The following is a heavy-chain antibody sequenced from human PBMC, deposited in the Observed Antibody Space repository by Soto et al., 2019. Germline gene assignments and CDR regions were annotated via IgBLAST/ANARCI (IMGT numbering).Heavy chain of an antibody. D-gene: IGHD5-12*01. Sequence: EVHLLESGGGLVQPGGSLRLSCAASGFTFSSYAMNWVRQAPGQGLEWVSSISDSGDAAFYADSVKGRFTISRVNSENTLHLQMNGLTTGDTAVYYCAKYRGQSDYDKCFDSWGQGTLVTVSS. J-gene: IGHJ5*01. CDR3: AKYRGQSDYDKCFDS. V-gene: IGHV3-23*01. CDR1: GFTFSSYA. CDR2: ISDSGDAA.